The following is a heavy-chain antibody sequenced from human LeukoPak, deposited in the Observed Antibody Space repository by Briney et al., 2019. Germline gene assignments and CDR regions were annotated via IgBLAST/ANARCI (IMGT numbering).Heavy chain of an antibody. J-gene: IGHJ4*02. D-gene: IGHD3-10*01. Sequence: GGSLRLSCAASGFTFSSYGMHWVRQAPGKGLEWVAFIRYDGSNKYYADSVKGRFTISRDNSKNTLYLQMNSLRAEDTAVYYCAKDTYGSGSYYLGIFDYWGQGTLVTVSS. CDR3: AKDTYGSGSYYLGIFDY. CDR1: GFTFSSYG. CDR2: IRYDGSNK. V-gene: IGHV3-30*02.